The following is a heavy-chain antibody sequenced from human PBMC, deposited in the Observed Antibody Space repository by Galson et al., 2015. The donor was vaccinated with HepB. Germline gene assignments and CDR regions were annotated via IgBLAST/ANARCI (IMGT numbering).Heavy chain of an antibody. CDR3: APSIVGATTFDY. J-gene: IGHJ4*02. CDR2: IIPILGIA. D-gene: IGHD1-26*01. CDR1: GGTFSSYA. V-gene: IGHV1-69*04. Sequence: SVKVSCKASGGTFSSYAISWVRQAPGQGLEWMGRIIPILGIANYAQKFQGRVTITADKSTSTAYMELSSLRSEDTAVYYCAPSIVGATTFDYWGQGTLVTVSS.